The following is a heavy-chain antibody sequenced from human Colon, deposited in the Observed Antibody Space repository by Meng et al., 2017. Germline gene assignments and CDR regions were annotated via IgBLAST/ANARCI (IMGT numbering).Heavy chain of an antibody. J-gene: IGHJ4*02. D-gene: IGHD1-26*01. Sequence: QIQLVQSWAKVKKPWASLNLSCKASVYAFTRDALHWVRQAPGQSPEWMGLINAGNGNTKYSQIFQGRVTITRDKSANTAYMELSSLRSDDTAVYYCARGLTGIVGDSPYWGQGTLVTVSS. CDR1: VYAFTRDA. V-gene: IGHV1-3*01. CDR2: INAGNGNT. CDR3: ARGLTGIVGDSPY.